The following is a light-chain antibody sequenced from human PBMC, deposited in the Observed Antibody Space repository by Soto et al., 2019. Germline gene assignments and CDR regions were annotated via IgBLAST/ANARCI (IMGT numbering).Light chain of an antibody. CDR1: QRLVHSNGKTY. J-gene: IGKJ1*01. Sequence: EIVMTQTPLASPVTRGQPVSISCRSSQRLVHSNGKTYLSWLHQRPGHPPRLVIYKISERFSGVPDRFSGSGAGTDFTLRISRVEAEDVGVYYCMQVTHFPWTFGQGTKVDIK. CDR3: MQVTHFPWT. CDR2: KIS. V-gene: IGKV2-24*01.